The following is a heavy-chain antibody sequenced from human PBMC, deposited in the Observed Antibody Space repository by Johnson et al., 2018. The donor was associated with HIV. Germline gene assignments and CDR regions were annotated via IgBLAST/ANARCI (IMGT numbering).Heavy chain of an antibody. J-gene: IGHJ3*02. Sequence: QVQLVESGGGLVQPGGSLRLSCAGSGITFSGYAMHWVRQAPGKGLEWVAVTSNDGTNKYYADSVKGRFTISRDNSKHTLYLQMNSLRAEDTAVYYCAKDETPMKRAFDIWGQGTMVTVSS. CDR1: GITFSGYA. CDR2: TSNDGTNK. CDR3: AKDETPMKRAFDI. V-gene: IGHV3-30-3*01.